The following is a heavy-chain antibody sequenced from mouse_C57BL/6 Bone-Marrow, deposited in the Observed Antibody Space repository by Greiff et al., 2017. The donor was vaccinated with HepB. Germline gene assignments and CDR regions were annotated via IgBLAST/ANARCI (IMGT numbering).Heavy chain of an antibody. V-gene: IGHV1-63*01. D-gene: IGHD3-1*01. CDR3: SRLGYVAMDY. J-gene: IGHJ4*01. Sequence: VQLLQSGAELVRPGTSVKMSCKASGYTFTNYWIGWVKQRPGHGLEWLGDIYPGGGSTNNNEKFKGKATLTADKSSSTAYMQFSSLTSEDSAIYYCSRLGYVAMDYWGQGTSVTVSS. CDR2: IYPGGGST. CDR1: GYTFTNYW.